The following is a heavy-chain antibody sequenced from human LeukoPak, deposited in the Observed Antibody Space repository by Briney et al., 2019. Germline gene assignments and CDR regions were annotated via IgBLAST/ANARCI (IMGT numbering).Heavy chain of an antibody. V-gene: IGHV1-8*02. CDR2: MNPNSGNT. J-gene: IGHJ6*02. CDR1: GYTFTGYY. Sequence: ASVKVSCKASGYTFTGYYMHWVRQAPGQGLEWMGWMNPNSGNTGYAQKFQGRVTMTRNTSISTAYMELSSLRSEDTAVYYCARIAVWFGELLGNYYYGMDVWGQGTTVTVSS. D-gene: IGHD3-10*01. CDR3: ARIAVWFGELLGNYYYGMDV.